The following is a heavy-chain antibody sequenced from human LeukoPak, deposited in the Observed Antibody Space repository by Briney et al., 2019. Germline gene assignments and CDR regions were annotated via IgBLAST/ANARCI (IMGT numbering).Heavy chain of an antibody. J-gene: IGHJ3*02. CDR3: ARVADVLRYFDWSGDAFDI. Sequence: SVKVSCKASGGTFNNYAITWVRQAPGQGLEWMGGLIPIFGTPNYAQKFQGRVTITADESTSTAYMELSRLRSDDTAVYYCARVADVLRYFDWSGDAFDIWGQGTMVTVSS. CDR2: LIPIFGTP. V-gene: IGHV1-69*13. CDR1: GGTFNNYA. D-gene: IGHD3-9*01.